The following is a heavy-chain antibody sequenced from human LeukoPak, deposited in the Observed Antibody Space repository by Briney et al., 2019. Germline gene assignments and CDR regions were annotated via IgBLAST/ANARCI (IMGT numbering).Heavy chain of an antibody. CDR1: GFSFSTHG. J-gene: IGHJ6*03. Sequence: GGSLRLSCVASGFSFSTHGMHWVRQAPGKGLDWVAIIWYDGSHINYADSVKGRFTISRDNSKNTLYLQMNSLRAEDTAVYYCAKALSPGKYYYYYMDVWGKGTTVTVSS. CDR2: IWYDGSHI. CDR3: AKALSPGKYYYYYMDV. D-gene: IGHD1-26*01. V-gene: IGHV3-33*06.